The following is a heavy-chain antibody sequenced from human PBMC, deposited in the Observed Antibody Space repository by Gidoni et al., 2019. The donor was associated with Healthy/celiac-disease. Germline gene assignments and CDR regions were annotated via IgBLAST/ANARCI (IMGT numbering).Heavy chain of an antibody. Sequence: QLQLQESGPGLVKPSETLSLTCTVSGGSISSSSYYWGWIRQPPGKGLEWIGSIYYSGNTYYNPSLKSRVTISVDTSKNQFSLKLSSVTAADTAVYYCARTLKGAFDFWGQGTMVTVSS. V-gene: IGHV4-39*01. CDR1: GGSISSSSYY. CDR2: IYYSGNT. J-gene: IGHJ3*01. CDR3: ARTLKGAFDF.